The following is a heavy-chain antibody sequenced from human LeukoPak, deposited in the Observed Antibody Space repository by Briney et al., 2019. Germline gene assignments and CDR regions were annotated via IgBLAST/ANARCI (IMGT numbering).Heavy chain of an antibody. J-gene: IGHJ1*01. D-gene: IGHD3-22*01. Sequence: ASETLSLTCTVSGYSISSGYYWGWIRQPPGKGLEWIGSIYHSGSTYYNPSLKSRVTISVDTSKNQFSLKLSSVTAADTAVYYCARHYYDSSGYYTEYLQHWGQGTLVTVSS. V-gene: IGHV4-38-2*02. CDR3: ARHYYDSSGYYTEYLQH. CDR2: IYHSGST. CDR1: GYSISSGYY.